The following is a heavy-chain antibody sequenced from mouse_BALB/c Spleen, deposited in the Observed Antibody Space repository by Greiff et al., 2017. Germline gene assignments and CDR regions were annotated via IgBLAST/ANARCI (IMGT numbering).Heavy chain of an antibody. Sequence: EVQLQQSGAELVRSGASVKLSCTASGFNIKDYYMHWVKQRPEQGLEWIGWIDPENGDTEYAPKFQGKATMTADTSSNTAYLQLSSLTSEDTAVYYCNGYYGNYGAMDYWGQGTSVTVSS. V-gene: IGHV14-4*02. J-gene: IGHJ4*01. CDR1: GFNIKDYY. CDR3: NGYYGNYGAMDY. D-gene: IGHD2-1*01. CDR2: IDPENGDT.